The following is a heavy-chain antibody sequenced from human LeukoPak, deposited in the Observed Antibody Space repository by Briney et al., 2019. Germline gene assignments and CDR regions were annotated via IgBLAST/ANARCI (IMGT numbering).Heavy chain of an antibody. D-gene: IGHD4-23*01. V-gene: IGHV3-30*18. Sequence: GGSLRLSCAASGFTFSSYWMNWVRQAPGKGLEWVAVISYDGSNKYYADSVKGRFTISRDNSKNTLYLQMNSLRAEDTAVYYCAKDLTTVVTPNWFDPWGQGTLVTVSS. CDR1: GFTFSSYW. J-gene: IGHJ5*02. CDR3: AKDLTTVVTPNWFDP. CDR2: ISYDGSNK.